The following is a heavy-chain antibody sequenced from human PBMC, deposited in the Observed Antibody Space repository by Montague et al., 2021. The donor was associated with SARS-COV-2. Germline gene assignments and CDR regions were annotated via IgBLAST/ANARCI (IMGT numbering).Heavy chain of an antibody. D-gene: IGHD3-10*01. CDR2: IKQGGSEK. J-gene: IGHJ4*02. CDR1: GFTFSSYW. Sequence: LSLSWSASGFTFSSYWMSWVRQAPGKGLEWVANIKQGGSEKYYVDSVKGRFTISRDNAKNSLYLQMNSLRAEDTAVYYCARDRGGSGSYYSEGFDYWGQGTLVTVSS. V-gene: IGHV3-7*01. CDR3: ARDRGGSGSYYSEGFDY.